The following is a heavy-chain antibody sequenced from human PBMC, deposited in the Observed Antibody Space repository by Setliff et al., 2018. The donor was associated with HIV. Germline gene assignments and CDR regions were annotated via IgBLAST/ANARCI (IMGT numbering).Heavy chain of an antibody. CDR3: ARSPGDYLFDY. Sequence: ASVKVSCKASGYTFTSYGISWVRQAPGQSLEWMGWINAGYGNTKYSQKFQGRVTITRDASASTAYMELSSRRSEDTAVYYCARSPGDYLFDYWGQGTLVTVSS. J-gene: IGHJ4*02. V-gene: IGHV1-3*01. CDR1: GYTFTSYG. CDR2: INAGYGNT. D-gene: IGHD4-17*01.